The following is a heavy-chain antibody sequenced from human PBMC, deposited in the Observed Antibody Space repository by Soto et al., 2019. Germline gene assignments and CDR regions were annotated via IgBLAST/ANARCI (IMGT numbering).Heavy chain of an antibody. Sequence: GASVKVSCKASGGTLSSYAISWVRQAPGQGLEWMGGIIPIFGTANYAQKFQGRVTITADESTSTAYMELSSLRSEDTAVYYCARGPLLDPKPLGYWGQGTQVTVSS. J-gene: IGHJ4*02. V-gene: IGHV1-69*13. CDR2: IIPIFGTA. CDR3: ARGPLLDPKPLGY. D-gene: IGHD3-3*01. CDR1: GGTLSSYA.